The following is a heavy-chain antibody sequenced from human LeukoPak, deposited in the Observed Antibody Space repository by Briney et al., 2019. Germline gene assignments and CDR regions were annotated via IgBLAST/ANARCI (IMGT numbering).Heavy chain of an antibody. Sequence: GGSLRLSCAASGFTFSSYSMNWVRQAPGKGLEWASSISSSSSYIYYADSVKGRFTISRDNAKNSLYLQMNSLRAEDTAVYYCARSYSSSDEFDYWGQGTLVTVSS. J-gene: IGHJ4*02. CDR3: ARSYSSSDEFDY. CDR1: GFTFSSYS. D-gene: IGHD6-6*01. CDR2: ISSSSSYI. V-gene: IGHV3-21*01.